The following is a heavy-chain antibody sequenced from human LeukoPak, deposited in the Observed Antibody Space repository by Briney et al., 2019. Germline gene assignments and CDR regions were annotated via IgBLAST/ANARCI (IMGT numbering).Heavy chain of an antibody. V-gene: IGHV3-7*01. Sequence: GGSLRLSCAASGFTFSHFWMSWVRQAPGKGLEWVAYTKKTGSETYYVDSVKGRFTITRDNTRNSLFLQMNSLRAEDTAVYYCAKFKGHYGDSEYYFDYWGQGTLVTVSS. D-gene: IGHD3-10*01. CDR2: TKKTGSET. CDR1: GFTFSHFW. J-gene: IGHJ4*02. CDR3: AKFKGHYGDSEYYFDY.